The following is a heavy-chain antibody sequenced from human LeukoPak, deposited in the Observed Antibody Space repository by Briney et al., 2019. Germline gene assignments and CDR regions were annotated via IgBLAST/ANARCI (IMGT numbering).Heavy chain of an antibody. V-gene: IGHV4-38-2*01. Sequence: TSETLSLTCAVSGYSISSGYYWGWIRQPPGKGLEGIGSIYHSGSTYYNPSLKSRVTISVDTSKNQFSLKLSSVTDADTAVYYCASLGKAYCSGGSCYLFDYWGQGTLVTVSS. J-gene: IGHJ4*02. CDR1: GYSISSGYY. D-gene: IGHD2-15*01. CDR3: ASLGKAYCSGGSCYLFDY. CDR2: IYHSGST.